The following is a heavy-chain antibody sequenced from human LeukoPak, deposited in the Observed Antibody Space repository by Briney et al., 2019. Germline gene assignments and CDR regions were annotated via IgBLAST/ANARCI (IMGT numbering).Heavy chain of an antibody. V-gene: IGHV3-23*01. CDR1: GFTFSSYG. CDR3: ARRYCDAPGYYFDY. D-gene: IGHD3-9*01. J-gene: IGHJ4*02. Sequence: GGSLRLSCAASGFTFSSYGMSWVRQAPGKGLEWVSAISGSGGSTYYADSVKGRFTISRDNSKNTLYLQMNSLRAEDTAVYYCARRYCDAPGYYFDYWGQGTLVTVSS. CDR2: ISGSGGST.